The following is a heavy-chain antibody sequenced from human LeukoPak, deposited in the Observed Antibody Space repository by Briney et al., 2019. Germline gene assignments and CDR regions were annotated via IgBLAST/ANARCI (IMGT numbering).Heavy chain of an antibody. J-gene: IGHJ4*02. V-gene: IGHV4-34*01. CDR2: INHSGST. Sequence: SETLSLTCAVYGGSFSGYYWSWIRQPPGKGLEWIGEINHSGSTNYNPSLKSRVTISVDTSKNQFSLKLSPVTAADTAVYYCARDPQCGGNSRALDYWGQGTLVTVSS. D-gene: IGHD4-23*01. CDR3: ARDPQCGGNSRALDY. CDR1: GGSFSGYY.